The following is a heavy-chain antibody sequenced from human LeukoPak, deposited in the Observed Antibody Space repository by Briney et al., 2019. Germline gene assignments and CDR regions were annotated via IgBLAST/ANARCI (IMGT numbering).Heavy chain of an antibody. V-gene: IGHV5-51*01. CDR2: IYPGDSDT. D-gene: IGHD2-15*01. CDR1: GYSFTSYW. CDR3: ARQRGYCSGGSCYAPDYYGMDV. Sequence: GESLKISCKGSGYSFTSYWIGWVRQMPGKGLEWMGIIYPGDSDTRYSPSFQGQVTISADKSISTAYLQWSSPKASDTAMYYCARQRGYCSGGSCYAPDYYGMDVWGQGTTVTVSS. J-gene: IGHJ6*02.